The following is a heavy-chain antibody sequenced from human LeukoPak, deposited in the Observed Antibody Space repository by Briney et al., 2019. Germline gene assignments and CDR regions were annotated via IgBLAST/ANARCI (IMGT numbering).Heavy chain of an antibody. V-gene: IGHV3-74*01. J-gene: IGHJ1*01. CDR2: INTDGTVT. CDR3: ATRPWFARPSES. CDR1: GFTFCKYW. D-gene: IGHD3-10*01. Sequence: PGGSLRLSCAASGFTFCKYWMLRVRQAPGKRLESVSRINTDGTVTTYADSVKGRFTVSRDNADNTMFLQMNSVRDEDTAVYYCATRPWFARPSESRGPGTPVTVSS.